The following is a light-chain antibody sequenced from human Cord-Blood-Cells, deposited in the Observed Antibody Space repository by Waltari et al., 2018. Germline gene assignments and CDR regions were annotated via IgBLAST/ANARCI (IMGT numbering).Light chain of an antibody. J-gene: IGKJ2*03. CDR1: QSVRSY. V-gene: IGKV3-11*01. CDR3: QQCSSWPYS. CDR2: EAS. Sequence: EIVLTLSRATLSLSPGERATLSCRASQSVRSYLAWYQQNPGHAPRLLIYEASNRASVLPARFSGSGSGTEFTLTIGSLEPEDFAVYYCQQCSSWPYSFGQGTKLEIK.